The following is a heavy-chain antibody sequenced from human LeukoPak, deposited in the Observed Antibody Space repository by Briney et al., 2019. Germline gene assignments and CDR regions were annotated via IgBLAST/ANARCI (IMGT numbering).Heavy chain of an antibody. CDR1: GFTFSSYA. Sequence: GGSLRLSCAASGFTFSSYAMHWVRQAPGKGLEWVAVISYDGSNKYYADSVKGRFTISRDNSKNTLYLQMNSLRAEDTAVYYCARAPWSGDYVDYWGQGTLVTVSS. CDR3: ARAPWSGDYVDY. J-gene: IGHJ4*02. CDR2: ISYDGSNK. D-gene: IGHD2-8*02. V-gene: IGHV3-30-3*01.